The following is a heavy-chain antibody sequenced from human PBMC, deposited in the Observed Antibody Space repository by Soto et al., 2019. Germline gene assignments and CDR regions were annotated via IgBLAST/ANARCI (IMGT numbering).Heavy chain of an antibody. CDR2: INAGNGNT. CDR3: ARNQGSGWPFDY. V-gene: IGHV1-3*01. Sequence: ASVKVSCKASGYTFTSYAMHWVRQAPGQRLEWMGWINAGNGNTKYSQKFQGRVTITRDTSASTAYMELSSLRSEDTAVYYCARNQGSGWPFDYWGQGTLVTVSS. D-gene: IGHD6-19*01. J-gene: IGHJ4*02. CDR1: GYTFTSYA.